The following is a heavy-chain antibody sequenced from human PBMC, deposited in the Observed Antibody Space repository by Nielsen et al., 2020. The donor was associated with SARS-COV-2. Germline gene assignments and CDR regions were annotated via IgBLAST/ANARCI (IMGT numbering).Heavy chain of an antibody. D-gene: IGHD3-16*01. Sequence: ETLSLTCAASGFTFSSYSMNWVRQAPGKGLEWVSSISSSSSYIYYADSVKGRFTISRDNAKNSLYLQMNSLRAEDTAVYYCARSYLGYFDYWGQGTLVTVSS. V-gene: IGHV3-21*01. CDR2: ISSSSSYI. CDR1: GFTFSSYS. CDR3: ARSYLGYFDY. J-gene: IGHJ4*02.